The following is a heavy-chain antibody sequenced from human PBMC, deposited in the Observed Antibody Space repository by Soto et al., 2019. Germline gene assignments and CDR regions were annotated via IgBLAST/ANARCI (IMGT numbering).Heavy chain of an antibody. CDR2: INAGNGNT. J-gene: IGHJ4*02. Sequence: ASVKVSCKASGYTFTSYAMHWVRQAPGQRLEWMGWINAGNGNTKYSQKFQGRVTMTRDTSTSTVYMELNSLRSEDTAVYYCARDYQGVSSADYWGQGTLVTVSS. V-gene: IGHV1-3*01. CDR3: ARDYQGVSSADY. D-gene: IGHD3-10*01. CDR1: GYTFTSYA.